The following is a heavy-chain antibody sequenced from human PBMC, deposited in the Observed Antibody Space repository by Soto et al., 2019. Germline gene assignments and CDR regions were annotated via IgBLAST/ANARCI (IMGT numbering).Heavy chain of an antibody. CDR3: ARELRARFEP. V-gene: IGHV4-30-2*01. Sequence: QLQLQESGSGLVKPSETLSLTCAVSGASTSSGGYAWSWIRQTPGKGLEWIGYIYDSGSTNYNKSMRSRVTISLDRSKNHVSLRMSSVTAADTAIYYCARELRARFEPWGQGTLVTVSS. J-gene: IGHJ5*02. CDR1: GASTSSGGYA. D-gene: IGHD3-3*01. CDR2: IYDSGST.